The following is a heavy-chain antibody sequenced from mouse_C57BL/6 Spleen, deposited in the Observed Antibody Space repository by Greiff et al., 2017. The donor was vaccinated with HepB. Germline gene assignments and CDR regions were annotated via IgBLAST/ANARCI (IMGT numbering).Heavy chain of an antibody. J-gene: IGHJ4*01. Sequence: EVQLQESGPGLVKPSQSLSLTCSVTGYSITSGYYWNWIRQFPGNKLEWMGYISYDGSNNYNPSLKNRISITRDTSKNQFFLKLNSVTTEDTATYYCAGITTDAMDYWGQGTSVTVSS. D-gene: IGHD1-1*01. CDR3: AGITTDAMDY. V-gene: IGHV3-6*01. CDR2: ISYDGSN. CDR1: GYSITSGYY.